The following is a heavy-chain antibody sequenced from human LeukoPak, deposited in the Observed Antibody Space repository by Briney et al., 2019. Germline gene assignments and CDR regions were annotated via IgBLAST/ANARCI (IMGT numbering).Heavy chain of an antibody. CDR3: AKVRAGHYFDY. Sequence: GGSLRLSCAASGFTFADSAMHWVRQAPGKGLEWVSGISWNSDSIAYADSVKGRFTISRDNSKNTLYLQMNSLRAEDTAVYYCAKVRAGHYFDYWGQGTLVTVSS. CDR1: GFTFADSA. D-gene: IGHD6-19*01. CDR2: ISWNSDSI. V-gene: IGHV3-9*01. J-gene: IGHJ4*02.